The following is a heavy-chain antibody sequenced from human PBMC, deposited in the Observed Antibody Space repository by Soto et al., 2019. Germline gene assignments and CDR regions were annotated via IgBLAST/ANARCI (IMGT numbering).Heavy chain of an antibody. CDR3: VWGNSAFEI. D-gene: IGHD3-16*01. CDR2: IKKDGSEK. Sequence: GGSLRLSCAASGLTFSAYWTSWVRQVPGKGPEWVANIKKDGSEKYYVDSVKGRFNISRDNAKNSLYLQMNSLRAEDTAVYYCVWGNSAFEIWGQGTMVTVSS. J-gene: IGHJ3*02. V-gene: IGHV3-7*01. CDR1: GLTFSAYW.